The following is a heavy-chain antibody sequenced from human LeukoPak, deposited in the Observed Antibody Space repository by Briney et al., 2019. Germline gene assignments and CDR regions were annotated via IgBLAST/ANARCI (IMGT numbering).Heavy chain of an antibody. J-gene: IGHJ3*02. CDR3: AKGTGVLVGATAFDI. CDR1: GFTVSRNY. CDR2: IYSGGST. D-gene: IGHD1-26*01. V-gene: IGHV3-66*01. Sequence: GGSLRLSCAVSGFTVSRNYMNWVRQTPGKGLEWVSIIYSGGSTHYADSVKGRFIISRDISKNTLYLQMNSLRAEDAAVYYCAKGTGVLVGATAFDIWGQGTMVTVSS.